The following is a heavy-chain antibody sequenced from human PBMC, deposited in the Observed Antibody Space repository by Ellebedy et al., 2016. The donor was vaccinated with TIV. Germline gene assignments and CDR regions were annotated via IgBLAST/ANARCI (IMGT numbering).Heavy chain of an antibody. V-gene: IGHV3-21*01. J-gene: IGHJ3*02. CDR1: GFTFSSYS. CDR2: ISSGSSYI. Sequence: GESLKISCAASGFTFSSYSMNWVRQAPGKGLEWVSSISSGSSYIYYADSVKGRFTISRDNAKNSLYLQMNSLRAEDTAVYYCAREDGVKMDFDIWGQGTMVTVSS. D-gene: IGHD5-24*01. CDR3: AREDGVKMDFDI.